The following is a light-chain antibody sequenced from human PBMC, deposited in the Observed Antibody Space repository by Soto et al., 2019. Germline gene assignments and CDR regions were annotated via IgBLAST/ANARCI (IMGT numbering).Light chain of an antibody. CDR3: CSYTTSNTRQIV. CDR2: DVS. Sequence: QCALTQPASVSGSPGQSITISCTGTSSDVGGYNYVSWYQHHPGKAPKLMIYDVSNRPSGVSNRFSGSKSGNTASLTISGLQPEDGADYYCCSYTTSNTRQIVFGTGTKVTV. J-gene: IGLJ1*01. CDR1: SSDVGGYNY. V-gene: IGLV2-14*03.